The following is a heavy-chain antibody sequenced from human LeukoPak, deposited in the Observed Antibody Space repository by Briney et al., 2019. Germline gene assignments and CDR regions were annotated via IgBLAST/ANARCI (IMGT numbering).Heavy chain of an antibody. CDR1: GYTFTSYY. Sequence: GASVKVSCKASGYTFTSYYMHWVRQAPGQGLEWMGIINPSGGSTSYAQKFQGRVTMTRDMSTSTVYMELSSLRSEDTAVYYCARDAPQGSDYYDSSGYNPWFDPWGQGTLVTVSS. CDR3: ARDAPQGSDYYDSSGYNPWFDP. J-gene: IGHJ5*02. D-gene: IGHD3-22*01. V-gene: IGHV1-46*01. CDR2: INPSGGST.